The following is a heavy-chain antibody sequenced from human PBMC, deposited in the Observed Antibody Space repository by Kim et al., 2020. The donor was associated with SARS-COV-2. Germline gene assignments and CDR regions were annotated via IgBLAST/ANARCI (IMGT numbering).Heavy chain of an antibody. CDR3: ARGIAAAGTIWGWASSFDY. V-gene: IGHV2-70*01. CDR1: GFSLSTSGMC. D-gene: IGHD6-13*01. Sequence: SGPTLVNPTQTLTLTCTFSGFSLSTSGMCVSWIRQPPGKALEWLALIDWDDDKYYSTSLKTRLTISKDTSKNQVVLTMTNMDPVDTATYYCARGIAAAGTIWGWASSFDYWGQGTLVTVSS. J-gene: IGHJ4*02. CDR2: IDWDDDK.